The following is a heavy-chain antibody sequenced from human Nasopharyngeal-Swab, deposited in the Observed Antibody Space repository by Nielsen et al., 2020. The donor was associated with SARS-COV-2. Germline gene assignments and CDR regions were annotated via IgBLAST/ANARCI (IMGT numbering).Heavy chain of an antibody. Sequence: ASVKVSCKASGYTFTGYYMHWVRQAPGQGLEWMGWINPNSGGTNYAQKLQGRVTMTTDTSTSTAYMELRSLRSDDTAVYYCAVTTVTTSSYYYYYGMDVWGQGTTVTVSS. V-gene: IGHV1-2*02. J-gene: IGHJ6*02. CDR2: INPNSGGT. D-gene: IGHD4-11*01. CDR1: GYTFTGYY. CDR3: AVTTVTTSSYYYYYGMDV.